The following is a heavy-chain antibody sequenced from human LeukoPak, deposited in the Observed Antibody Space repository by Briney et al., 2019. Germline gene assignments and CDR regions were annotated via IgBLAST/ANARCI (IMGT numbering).Heavy chain of an antibody. J-gene: IGHJ3*02. CDR2: IYYSGST. V-gene: IGHV4-39*07. D-gene: IGHD1-1*01. Sequence: SETLSLTCTVSGGSISSSSYYWGWTRQPPGKGLEWIGSIYYSGSTYYNPSLKSRVTISVDTSKNQFSLKLSSVTAADTAVYYCARGGDNDGRPNDAFDIWGQGTMVTVSS. CDR1: GGSISSSSYY. CDR3: ARGGDNDGRPNDAFDI.